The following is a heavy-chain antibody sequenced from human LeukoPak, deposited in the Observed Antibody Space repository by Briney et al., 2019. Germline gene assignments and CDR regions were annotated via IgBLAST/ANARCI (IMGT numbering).Heavy chain of an antibody. Sequence: GGFLRLSCAASGFTFDDYAMHWVRQAPGKGLEWVSGISWNSGSIGYADSVKGRFTISRDNAKNSLYLQMNSLRAEDMALYYCAKGDSGLDYWGQGTLVTVSS. CDR1: GFTFDDYA. J-gene: IGHJ4*02. V-gene: IGHV3-9*03. CDR2: ISWNSGSI. D-gene: IGHD2-15*01. CDR3: AKGDSGLDY.